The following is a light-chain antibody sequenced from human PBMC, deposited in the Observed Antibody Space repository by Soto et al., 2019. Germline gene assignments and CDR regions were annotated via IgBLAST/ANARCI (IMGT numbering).Light chain of an antibody. V-gene: IGLV2-14*01. J-gene: IGLJ2*01. Sequence: QSVLTQPASVSGSPGQSITISCTGTSSDVGGYNYVSWYQQHPDKAPKLMIYDVSNRPSGVSNRFSGSKSGNTASLTISGLQAEDEADYYCSSYTSSDTLVFGGGTKLTVL. CDR1: SSDVGGYNY. CDR3: SSYTSSDTLV. CDR2: DVS.